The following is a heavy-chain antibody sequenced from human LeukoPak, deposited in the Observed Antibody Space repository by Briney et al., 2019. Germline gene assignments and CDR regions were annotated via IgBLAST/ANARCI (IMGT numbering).Heavy chain of an antibody. CDR3: AINVDTAMVTSFRNDAFDI. J-gene: IGHJ3*02. CDR1: GGSISSYY. V-gene: IGHV4-4*07. D-gene: IGHD5-18*01. CDR2: IYTSGST. Sequence: PSETLSLTCIVSGGSISSYYWSWIRQPAGKGLEWIGRIYTSGSTNYNPSLKSRVTMSVDTSKNQFSLKLSSVTAADTAVCYCAINVDTAMVTSFRNDAFDIWGQGTMVTVSS.